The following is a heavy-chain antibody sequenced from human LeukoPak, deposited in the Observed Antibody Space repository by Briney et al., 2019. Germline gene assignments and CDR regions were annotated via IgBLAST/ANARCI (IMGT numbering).Heavy chain of an antibody. D-gene: IGHD3-9*01. CDR1: GYTFTSYY. Sequence: GASVKVSCKASGYTFTSYYMHWVRQAPGQGLEWMGWINPNSGGTNYAQKFQGRVTMTRDTSISTAYMELSRLRSDDTAVYYCARDLLFDDNYYYYMDVWGKGTTVTVSS. CDR2: INPNSGGT. CDR3: ARDLLFDDNYYYYMDV. V-gene: IGHV1-2*02. J-gene: IGHJ6*03.